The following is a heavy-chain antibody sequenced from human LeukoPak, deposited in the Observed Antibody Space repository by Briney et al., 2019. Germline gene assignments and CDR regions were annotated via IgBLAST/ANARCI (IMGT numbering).Heavy chain of an antibody. CDR2: IYSGGST. CDR3: AKGSSGYYSEYYFDY. J-gene: IGHJ4*02. D-gene: IGHD3-22*01. Sequence: PGGSLRLSCAASGFTVSSNYMSWVRQAPGEGLEWVSVIYSGGSTYYADSVKGRFTISRDNSKNTLYLQMNSLRAEDTAVYYCAKGSSGYYSEYYFDYWGQGTLVTVSS. V-gene: IGHV3-66*01. CDR1: GFTVSSNY.